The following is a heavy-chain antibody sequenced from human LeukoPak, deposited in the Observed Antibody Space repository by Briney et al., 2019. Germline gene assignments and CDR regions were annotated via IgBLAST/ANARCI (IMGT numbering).Heavy chain of an antibody. CDR3: ARSIYDDAFDI. J-gene: IGHJ3*02. V-gene: IGHV3-74*01. CDR1: GFTFSSYW. CDR2: INSDGSST. D-gene: IGHD2/OR15-2a*01. Sequence: GGSLRLSCAASGFTFSSYWMHWVRQAPGKGLVWVSRINSDGSSTSYADSVKGRFTISRDNAKNTLYLQMNSLRAEDTAVYYCARSIYDDAFDIWGQGTMVTVSS.